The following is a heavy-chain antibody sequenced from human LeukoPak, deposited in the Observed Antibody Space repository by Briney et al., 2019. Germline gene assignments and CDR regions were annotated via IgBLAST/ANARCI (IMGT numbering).Heavy chain of an antibody. V-gene: IGHV1-69*04. CDR3: ARPTMIVVAKNYYYYGMDV. D-gene: IGHD3-22*01. J-gene: IGHJ6*02. CDR1: GGTFSSYA. Sequence: ASVKVSCKASGGTFSSYAISWVRQAPGQGLEWMGRIISILGIANYAQKFQGRVTITAGKSTSTAYMELSSLRSEDTAVYYCARPTMIVVAKNYYYYGMDVWGQGTTVTVSS. CDR2: IISILGIA.